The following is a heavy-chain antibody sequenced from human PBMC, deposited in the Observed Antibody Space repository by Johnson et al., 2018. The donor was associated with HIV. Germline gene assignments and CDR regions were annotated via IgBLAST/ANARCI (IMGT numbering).Heavy chain of an antibody. V-gene: IGHV3-30-3*01. Sequence: QMLLVESGGGVVQPGRSLRLSCAASGFTFSSFAMHWVRQAPGKGLEWVAVISSDVSNKYYADSVKGRFTISRDNSKNTLYLQMNSLRPEDTAVYYCAKESKWESRTPHAFDMWGQGTMVTVSS. CDR3: AKESKWESRTPHAFDM. CDR1: GFTFSSFA. D-gene: IGHD1-26*01. J-gene: IGHJ3*02. CDR2: ISSDVSNK.